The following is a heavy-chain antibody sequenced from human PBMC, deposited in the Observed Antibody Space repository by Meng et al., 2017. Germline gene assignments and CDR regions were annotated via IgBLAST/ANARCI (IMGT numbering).Heavy chain of an antibody. J-gene: IGHJ4*02. CDR2: INPSRGGT. Sequence: LVEVGREVKKPGASLKVACKASGYTLTGYYMHWVRQAPGQGLEGMGRINPSRGGTNYAQKFQGRVTMTRDTSISTAYMELSRLRSDDTAVYYCARDDYGDYFDYWGQGTLVTVSS. CDR1: GYTLTGYY. D-gene: IGHD4-17*01. V-gene: IGHV1-2*06. CDR3: ARDDYGDYFDY.